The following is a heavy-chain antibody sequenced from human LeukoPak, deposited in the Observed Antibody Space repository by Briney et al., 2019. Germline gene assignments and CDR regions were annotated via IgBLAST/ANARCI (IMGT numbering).Heavy chain of an antibody. CDR2: INPSGGST. CDR3: AISRDGYQLDY. Sequence: ASVKVSCKASGYTFTGYYMHWVRQAPGQGLEWMGIINPSGGSTSYAQKFQGRVTMTRDTSTSTVYMELSSLRSEDTAVYYCAISRDGYQLDYWGQGTLVTVSS. V-gene: IGHV1-46*01. CDR1: GYTFTGYY. D-gene: IGHD5-12*01. J-gene: IGHJ4*02.